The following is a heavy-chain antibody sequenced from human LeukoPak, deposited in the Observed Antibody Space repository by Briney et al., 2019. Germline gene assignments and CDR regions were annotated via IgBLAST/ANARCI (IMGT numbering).Heavy chain of an antibody. CDR2: ISGSGGST. CDR1: GFTFTNYA. Sequence: GGSLRLSCAASGFTFTNYAMSWVRQAPGKGLEWVSGISGSGGSTYYADSVKGRFTISRDNSKNTLYLQMNSLRAEDTAVYYCAKGVVPVAIHWFDPWGQGTLVTVSS. D-gene: IGHD2-2*01. V-gene: IGHV3-23*01. J-gene: IGHJ5*02. CDR3: AKGVVPVAIHWFDP.